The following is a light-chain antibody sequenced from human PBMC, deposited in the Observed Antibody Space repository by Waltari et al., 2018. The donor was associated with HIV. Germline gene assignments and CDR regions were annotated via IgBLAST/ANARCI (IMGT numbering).Light chain of an antibody. Sequence: QSALTQPPSASGSPGQSVTISCTGTSRDVGGDNYVSWYQQHPGKAPKLLIAEVSKRPSGVPDRFSGAKSGNTASLTVSGLQAEDEADYDCSSYAGSINVLFGGGTKLAVL. CDR1: SRDVGGDNY. J-gene: IGLJ2*01. CDR2: EVS. CDR3: SSYAGSINVL. V-gene: IGLV2-8*01.